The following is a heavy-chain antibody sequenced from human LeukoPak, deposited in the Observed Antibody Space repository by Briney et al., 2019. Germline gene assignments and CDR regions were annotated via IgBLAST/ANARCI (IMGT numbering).Heavy chain of an antibody. V-gene: IGHV1-2*02. CDR3: ASPSGSYEQEVCDY. Sequence: ASVKVSCKASGYTFTGYYMHWVRQAPGQGLEWMGWINPNSGGTNYAQKFQGRVTMTRDTSISTAYMELRRLRSDDTAVYYCASPSGSYEQEVCDYWGQGTLVTVSS. CDR2: INPNSGGT. D-gene: IGHD1-26*01. CDR1: GYTFTGYY. J-gene: IGHJ4*02.